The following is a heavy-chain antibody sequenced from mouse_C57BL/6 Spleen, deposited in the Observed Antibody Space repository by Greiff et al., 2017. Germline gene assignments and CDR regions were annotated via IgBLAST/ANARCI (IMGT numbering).Heavy chain of an antibody. CDR1: GYAFTNYL. V-gene: IGHV1-54*01. Sequence: QVQLKESGAELVRPGTSVKVSCKASGYAFTNYLIEWVKQRPGQGLEWIGVINPGSGGTNYNEKFKGKATLTVDKSSSTAYMQLSSLTSEDSAVYYCAIQITTVPAYWGQGTLVTVSA. CDR2: INPGSGGT. CDR3: AIQITTVPAY. D-gene: IGHD1-1*01. J-gene: IGHJ3*01.